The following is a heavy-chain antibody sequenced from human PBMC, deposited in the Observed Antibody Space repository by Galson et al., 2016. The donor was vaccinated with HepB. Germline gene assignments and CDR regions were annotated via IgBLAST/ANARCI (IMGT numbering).Heavy chain of an antibody. D-gene: IGHD6-19*01. CDR3: GRESRGWVPPDY. CDR1: GDSISNNYW. CDR2: ISHSGII. V-gene: IGHV4-4*02. Sequence: SETLSLTCSVSGDSISNNYWWAWVRQPPGKGLEWIGEISHSGIINYNPSLTSRVIISMDKSRNEFSLNLNSVNAADTAVYVCGRESRGWVPPDYWGQGTLVTVFS. J-gene: IGHJ4*02.